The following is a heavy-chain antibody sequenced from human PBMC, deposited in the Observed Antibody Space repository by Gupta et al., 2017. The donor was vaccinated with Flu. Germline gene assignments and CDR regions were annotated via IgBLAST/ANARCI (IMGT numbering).Heavy chain of an antibody. CDR1: AY. CDR2: LKSHADGGTT. V-gene: IGHV3-15*01. J-gene: IGHJ3*02. CDR3: TTDSSGGITFDI. Sequence: AYMNWVRQAPGKGLEWCGRLKSHADGGTTDYGPPVKGRFTISRDDSKNTMFLEMRSLQAEDTAMYFCTTDSSGGITFDIWGQGTMVTVSS. D-gene: IGHD3-16*01.